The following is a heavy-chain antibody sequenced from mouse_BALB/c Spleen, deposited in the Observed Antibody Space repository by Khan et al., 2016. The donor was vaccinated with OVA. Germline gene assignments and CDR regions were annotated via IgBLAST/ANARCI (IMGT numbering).Heavy chain of an antibody. J-gene: IGHJ3*01. CDR2: LWSGGGT. CDR3: TRNYDYEEGLDY. Sequence: QVQLQQSGPGLVQPSQSLSITCTVSGFSFTSYGVHCVRQSPRRGLQWLGVLWSGGGTAYNAAFISRLSISKDNSKSHVFFKMNSLQANDTAIYYGTRNYDYEEGLDYWGQGTLLTVSS. V-gene: IGHV2-2*02. CDR1: GFSFTSYG. D-gene: IGHD2-4*01.